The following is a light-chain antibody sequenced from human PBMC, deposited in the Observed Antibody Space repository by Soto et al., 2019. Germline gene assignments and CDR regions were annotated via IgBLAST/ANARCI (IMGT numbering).Light chain of an antibody. CDR2: GAS. CDR3: QQYNNWPPWT. J-gene: IGKJ1*01. Sequence: EIVLTQSPATLSVSPGERATLSCRASQSVNSNLAWYQQKPGQAPRLLIYGASTRATGIPARFSGSGSGTEFTLTISSLQSEDFAVYXCQQYNNWPPWTFGQGTKVEIK. V-gene: IGKV3-15*01. CDR1: QSVNSN.